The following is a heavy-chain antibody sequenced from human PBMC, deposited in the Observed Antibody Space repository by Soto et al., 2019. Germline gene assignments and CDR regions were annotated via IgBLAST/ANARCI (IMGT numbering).Heavy chain of an antibody. CDR1: GFTFSSYG. Sequence: GGSLSLSCAASGFTFSSYGMHWVRQAPGKGLEWVAVIWYDGSNKYYAESVKGRFTISRDNSKNTLYLQMNSLRAEDTAVYYCARDSHVGSGWQLTADYWGQGTLVTVSS. J-gene: IGHJ4*02. V-gene: IGHV3-33*01. D-gene: IGHD6-19*01. CDR3: ARDSHVGSGWQLTADY. CDR2: IWYDGSNK.